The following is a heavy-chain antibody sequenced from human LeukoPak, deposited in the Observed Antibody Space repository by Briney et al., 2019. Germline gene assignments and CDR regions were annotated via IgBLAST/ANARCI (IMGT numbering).Heavy chain of an antibody. CDR2: IYHSGST. CDR1: GGSISSSNW. J-gene: IGHJ5*02. D-gene: IGHD3-9*01. Sequence: SETLSLTCAVSGGSISSSNWWSWVRPPPGKGLEWIGEIYHSGSTNYNPSLKSRVTISVDKSKNQFSLKLSSVTAADTAVYYCARDVGVLRYFDWSEHNWFDPWGQGTLVTVSS. CDR3: ARDVGVLRYFDWSEHNWFDP. V-gene: IGHV4-4*02.